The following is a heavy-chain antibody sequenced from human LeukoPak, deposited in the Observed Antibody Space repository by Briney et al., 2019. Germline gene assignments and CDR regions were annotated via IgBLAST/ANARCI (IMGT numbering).Heavy chain of an antibody. CDR2: IYNSGST. J-gene: IGHJ5*02. Sequence: SETLSLTCAVSGGSISISSSNWWSWIRQPPGKGLEWIGYIYNSGSTKYNPSLKSRVTISVDTSKNLFSLKLTPVTAADTAVYYCATCRDEFGDYGFTSWGQGTLVTVSS. CDR1: GGSISISSSNW. D-gene: IGHD4-17*01. CDR3: ATCRDEFGDYGFTS. V-gene: IGHV4-61*01.